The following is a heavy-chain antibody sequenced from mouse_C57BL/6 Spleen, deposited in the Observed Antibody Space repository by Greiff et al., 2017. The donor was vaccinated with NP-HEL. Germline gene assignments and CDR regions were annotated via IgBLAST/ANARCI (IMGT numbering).Heavy chain of an antibody. V-gene: IGHV3-5*01. J-gene: IGHJ1*03. Sequence: EVKLVESGPGLVKPSQTVFLTCTVTGISITTGNYRWSWIRQFPGNKLEWIGYIYYSGTITYNPSLPSRTTITRDTPKNQFFLEMNSLTAEDTATYYCAREGPDYYGSSFYWYFDVWGTGTTVTVSS. D-gene: IGHD1-1*01. CDR2: IYYSGTI. CDR3: AREGPDYYGSSFYWYFDV. CDR1: GISITTGNYR.